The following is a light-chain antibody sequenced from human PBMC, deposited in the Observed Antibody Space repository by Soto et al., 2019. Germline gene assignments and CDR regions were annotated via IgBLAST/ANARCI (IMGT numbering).Light chain of an antibody. J-gene: IGKJ2*01. V-gene: IGKV1-39*01. Sequence: DIQMTQSPSSLSASVGDRVTITCRASQSISTSLCWFQQKPGRAPKLLISVASTLQSGVPSRFSGSGFGTDFTLTISSLQPEDFAAYYCLQTYTVPRTFGQGTNLDIK. CDR3: LQTYTVPRT. CDR1: QSISTS. CDR2: VAS.